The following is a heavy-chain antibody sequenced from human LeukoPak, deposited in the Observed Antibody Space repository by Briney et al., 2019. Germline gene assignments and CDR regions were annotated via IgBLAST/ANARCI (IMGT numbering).Heavy chain of an antibody. CDR2: ISGNSGAT. J-gene: IGHJ4*02. D-gene: IGHD4-11*01. V-gene: IGHV3-23*01. Sequence: GGSLRLSCATSGFTFSSYPMSWVRQAPGRGLEWVSVISGNSGATYYADSVKGRFTTSRDNGKNTVYLQMNNLRGEDTALYYCSKAGDTNYYRHGDYWGQGTLVTVSS. CDR1: GFTFSSYP. CDR3: SKAGDTNYYRHGDY.